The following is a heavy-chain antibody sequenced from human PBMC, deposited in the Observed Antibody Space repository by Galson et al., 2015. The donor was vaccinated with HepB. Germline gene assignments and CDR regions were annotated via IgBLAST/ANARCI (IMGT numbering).Heavy chain of an antibody. V-gene: IGHV1-69*13. CDR2: IIPIFGTA. J-gene: IGHJ5*02. CDR1: GGTFSSYA. D-gene: IGHD3-3*01. CDR3: ARGPYDFWPAWFDP. Sequence: SVKVSCKASGGTFSSYAISWVRQAPGQGLEWMGGIIPIFGTANYAQKFQGRVTITADESTSTAYMERSSLRSEDTAVYYCARGPYDFWPAWFDPWGQGTLVTVSS.